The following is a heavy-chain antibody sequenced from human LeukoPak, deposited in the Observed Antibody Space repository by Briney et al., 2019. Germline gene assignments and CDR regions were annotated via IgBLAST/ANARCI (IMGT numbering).Heavy chain of an antibody. CDR1: GYTLTELS. CDR3: ATGVWWDLDSVAHPDY. CDR2: FDPEDGET. J-gene: IGHJ4*02. D-gene: IGHD1-26*01. Sequence: GASVKVSCKVSGYTLTELSMHWVRQAPGKGLEWMGGFDPEDGETIYAQKFQGRVTMTEDTSTDTAYMELSSLRSEDTAVYNCATGVWWDLDSVAHPDYWGQGTLVTVSS. V-gene: IGHV1-24*01.